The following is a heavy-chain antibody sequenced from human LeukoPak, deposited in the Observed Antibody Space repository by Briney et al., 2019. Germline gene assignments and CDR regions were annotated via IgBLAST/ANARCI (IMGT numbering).Heavy chain of an antibody. CDR2: ISGSGGST. D-gene: IGHD6-19*01. J-gene: IGHJ5*02. Sequence: GGSLRLSCAASGFTFDDYAMHWVRQAPGKGLEWVSAISGSGGSTYYADSVKGRFTISRDNSKNTLYLQMNSLRAEDTAVYYCAKERVAVAGRDWFDPWGQGTLVTVSS. V-gene: IGHV3-23*01. CDR1: GFTFDDYA. CDR3: AKERVAVAGRDWFDP.